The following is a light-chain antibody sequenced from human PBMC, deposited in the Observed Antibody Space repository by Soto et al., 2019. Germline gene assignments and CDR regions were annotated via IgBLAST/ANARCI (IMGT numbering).Light chain of an antibody. CDR1: QSVDSY. CDR2: DAS. J-gene: IGKJ4*01. Sequence: ETVLTQSPATLSLSPGERATLSCKASQSVDSYLAWYQQKPGQAPRLLIYDASNMATGIPARFSGSGSGTDCTLTISSLEPDDFAVDYCQQRKNWPPLTCGGGTSVEIK. V-gene: IGKV3-11*01. CDR3: QQRKNWPPLT.